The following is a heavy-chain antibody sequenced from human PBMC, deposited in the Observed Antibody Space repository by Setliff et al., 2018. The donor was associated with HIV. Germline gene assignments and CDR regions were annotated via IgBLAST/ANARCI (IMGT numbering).Heavy chain of an antibody. J-gene: IGHJ4*02. CDR2: INPKSGGT. CDR1: GYTFTGYY. D-gene: IGHD4-17*01. V-gene: IGHV1-2*02. Sequence: ASVKVSCKTSGYTFTGYYTHWVRQAPGQGLEWMGWINPKSGGTKYAQKFQARVTMTRDTSISTAYMELSRLRSDDTAVYYCARGASSYDYGDYRVLVYWGQGSLVTVSS. CDR3: ARGASSYDYGDYRVLVY.